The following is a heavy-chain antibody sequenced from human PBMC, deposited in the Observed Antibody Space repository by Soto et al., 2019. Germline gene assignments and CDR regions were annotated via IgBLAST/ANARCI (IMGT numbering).Heavy chain of an antibody. J-gene: IGHJ4*02. V-gene: IGHV1-3*04. CDR2: INTANGNT. CDR1: GYTFISYE. Sequence: QVQLVQSGAEVKKPGASVKVSCKASGYTFISYEIQWVRQAPGQRLEWVGWINTANGNTAYAENFLGRATITSDTAASTVYMELGSLTSEDTAVYYCARETPESADDYWGQGTLVTVSS. D-gene: IGHD2-2*01. CDR3: ARETPESADDY.